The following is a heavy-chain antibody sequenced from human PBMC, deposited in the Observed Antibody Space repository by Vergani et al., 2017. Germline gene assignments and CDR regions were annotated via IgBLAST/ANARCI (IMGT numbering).Heavy chain of an antibody. CDR3: AKVGRSEVAGTFGAFDI. CDR1: GFTFSTYA. J-gene: IGHJ3*02. CDR2: LTGGGGST. V-gene: IGHV3-23*01. D-gene: IGHD6-19*01. Sequence: EVQLLESGGSLKQPGGSVRLSCAASGFTFSTYAMHWVRQAPGKGLEWVSALTGGGGSTYYADSFKGRFIISRDNSRDTLYLQMNSLRPEDTAVYYCAKVGRSEVAGTFGAFDIWGQGTMVTVSS.